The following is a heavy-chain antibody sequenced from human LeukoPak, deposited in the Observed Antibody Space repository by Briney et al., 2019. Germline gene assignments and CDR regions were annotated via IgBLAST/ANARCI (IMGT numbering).Heavy chain of an antibody. D-gene: IGHD6-13*01. CDR3: AKDMVAAANWFDP. J-gene: IGHJ5*02. Sequence: GGSLRLSCAASGFTFSSYAMNWVRQAPGKGLEWVSTILSGGSTYYADSVKGRFTISRDISKNTLYLQMNSLRPEDTAVYYCAKDMVAAANWFDPWGQGTLVTVSS. CDR1: GFTFSSYA. CDR2: ILSGGST. V-gene: IGHV3-23*01.